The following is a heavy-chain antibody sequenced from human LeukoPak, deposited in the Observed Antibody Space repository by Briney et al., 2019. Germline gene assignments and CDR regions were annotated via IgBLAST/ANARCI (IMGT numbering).Heavy chain of an antibody. D-gene: IGHD3/OR15-3a*01. CDR2: ISYDGSNK. Sequence: PGGSLRLSCAASGFTFSSYGMHWVRQAPGKGLEWVAVISYDGSNKYYADSVKGRFTISRDNSKNTLYLQMNSLRAEDTAVYYCARAPDWPYYFDYWGQGTLVTVSS. CDR1: GFTFSSYG. CDR3: ARAPDWPYYFDY. V-gene: IGHV3-30*03. J-gene: IGHJ4*02.